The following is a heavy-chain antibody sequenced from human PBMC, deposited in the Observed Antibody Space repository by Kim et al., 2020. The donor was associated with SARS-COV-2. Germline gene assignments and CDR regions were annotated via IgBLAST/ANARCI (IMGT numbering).Heavy chain of an antibody. D-gene: IGHD6-13*01. J-gene: IGHJ4*02. Sequence: SPSFQGQVTFSVDKSVSTAYLQLSSLKASDTAMYYCARRWKLIAAADFDYWGQGTLVTVSS. V-gene: IGHV5-51*01. CDR3: ARRWKLIAAADFDY.